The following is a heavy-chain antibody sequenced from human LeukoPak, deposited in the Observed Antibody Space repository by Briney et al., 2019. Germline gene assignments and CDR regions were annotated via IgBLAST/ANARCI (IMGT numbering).Heavy chain of an antibody. Sequence: SVKVSCKASGGTFSSCAISWVGQAPGQGLEWMGRIIPILGIANYAQKFQGRVTITADKSTSTAYMELSSLRSEDTAVYYCARAGAVPAAISLWASFDYWGQGTLVTVSS. J-gene: IGHJ4*02. CDR2: IIPILGIA. V-gene: IGHV1-69*04. CDR1: GGTFSSCA. CDR3: ARAGAVPAAISLWASFDY. D-gene: IGHD2-2*01.